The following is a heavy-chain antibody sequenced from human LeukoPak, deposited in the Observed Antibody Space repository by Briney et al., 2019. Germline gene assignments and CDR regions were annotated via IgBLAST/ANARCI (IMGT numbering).Heavy chain of an antibody. CDR3: ATADWESFYFDS. CDR1: GGSVSRGGYY. Sequence: SETLSLTCTVSGGSVSRGGYYWNWIRQHPGKGLEWIGFTSYSEGTYYNPSLMSRITISVDISQNQFSLKMRDVTAADTAVYFCATADWESFYFDSWGQGALVAFSS. CDR2: TSYSEGT. D-gene: IGHD1-26*01. J-gene: IGHJ4*02. V-gene: IGHV4-31*03.